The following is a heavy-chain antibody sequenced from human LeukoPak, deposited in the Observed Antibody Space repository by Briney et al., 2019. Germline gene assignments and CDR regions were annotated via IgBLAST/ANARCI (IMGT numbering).Heavy chain of an antibody. CDR2: INPSGGST. CDR1: GYTFTSYY. D-gene: IGHD1-1*01. CDR3: VRAPPNWGFNF. V-gene: IGHV1-46*01. J-gene: IGHJ5*01. Sequence: GASVKVSCKASGYTFTSYYMHWVRQAPGQGLEWMGIINPSGGSTSYAQKFQGRVTMTRDTSITTAYMELSNLRSEDTAVYYCVRAPPNWGFNFWGQGTLVTVSS.